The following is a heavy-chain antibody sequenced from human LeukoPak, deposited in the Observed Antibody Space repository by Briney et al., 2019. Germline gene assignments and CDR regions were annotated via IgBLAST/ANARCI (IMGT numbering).Heavy chain of an antibody. Sequence: GGSLRLSCAASGFTFNTYAMSWVRQAPGKGLEWVSGICGSGSSTYYAEPVKGRFTISRDNSKNTLYLHMNSLRAEDTAAYYCAKAVDDYFFDYWGQGTLVTVSS. D-gene: IGHD2-21*02. CDR2: ICGSGSST. CDR1: GFTFNTYA. V-gene: IGHV3-23*01. J-gene: IGHJ4*02. CDR3: AKAVDDYFFDY.